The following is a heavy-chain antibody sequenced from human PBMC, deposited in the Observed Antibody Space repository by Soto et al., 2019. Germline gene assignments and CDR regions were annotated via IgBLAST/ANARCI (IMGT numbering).Heavy chain of an antibody. V-gene: IGHV2-5*02. J-gene: IGHJ4*02. Sequence: QITLKESGPPLVRPAQTLTVTCAFSGFSLTTTRMGVAWISQPPGKALEWLALIYWDDDKRYSPSLKNRLTVSKDTYTNRVVLTITNISPDDTGTYFCAHAGDFDLLSFDRWGPGTLVTVSS. CDR2: IYWDDDK. CDR3: AHAGDFDLLSFDR. CDR1: GFSLTTTRMG. D-gene: IGHD2-15*01.